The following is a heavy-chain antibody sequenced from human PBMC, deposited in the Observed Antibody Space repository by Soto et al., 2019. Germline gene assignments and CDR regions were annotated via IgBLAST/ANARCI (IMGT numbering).Heavy chain of an antibody. CDR1: GGTFSSYA. J-gene: IGHJ6*02. CDR2: IIPIFGTA. CDR3: ARDSLVGYYYDSASGSMDV. Sequence: ASVKVSCKASGGTFSSYAISWVRQAPGQGLEWMGGIIPIFGTANYAQKFQGRVTITADESTSTAYMELSSLRSEDTAVYYCARDSLVGYYYDSASGSMDVWGQGTTVTVSS. D-gene: IGHD3-22*01. V-gene: IGHV1-69*13.